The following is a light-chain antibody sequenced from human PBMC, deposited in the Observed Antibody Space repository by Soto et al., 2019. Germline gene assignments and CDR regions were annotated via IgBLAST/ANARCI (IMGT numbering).Light chain of an antibody. V-gene: IGKV1-27*01. Sequence: DIPMTQSPSSLSASVGDRVTITCRASQDISNYLAWYQQKPGQVPKLLIYAASTLQSGVPSRFSGSGSGTDFTLTISSLQPEDVATYCCQKYNSAPRTFGQGTKVEIK. CDR1: QDISNY. J-gene: IGKJ1*01. CDR2: AAS. CDR3: QKYNSAPRT.